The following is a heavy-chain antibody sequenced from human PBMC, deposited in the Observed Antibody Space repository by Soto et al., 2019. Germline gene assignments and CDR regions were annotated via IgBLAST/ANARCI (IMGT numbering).Heavy chain of an antibody. Sequence: QVQLVQSGAEVKKPGASVKVSCKASGYTFTGYYMHWVRQAPGQGLEWMGWINPNSGGTNSAQKFQGRATMARGTSIRTAYMELSRLTSDDTAVYSCARAEGYYGSGTFFYYFDNWGQGTLVTVSS. CDR2: INPNSGGT. J-gene: IGHJ4*02. V-gene: IGHV1-2*02. CDR3: ARAEGYYGSGTFFYYFDN. CDR1: GYTFTGYY. D-gene: IGHD3-10*01.